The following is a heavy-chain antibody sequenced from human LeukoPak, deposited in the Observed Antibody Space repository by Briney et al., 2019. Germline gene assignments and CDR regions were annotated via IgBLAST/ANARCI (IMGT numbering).Heavy chain of an antibody. V-gene: IGHV3-7*01. CDR3: ASQVEMATILDY. Sequence: AGGSLRLSCAASGFTFSSYWMSWVRQAPGKGLEWVANIKRDGSEKYYVDSVKGRFTISRDNAKNSLHLQMNSLRAEDTAVYYCASQVEMATILDYWGQGTLVTVSS. CDR1: GFTFSSYW. CDR2: IKRDGSEK. D-gene: IGHD5-24*01. J-gene: IGHJ4*02.